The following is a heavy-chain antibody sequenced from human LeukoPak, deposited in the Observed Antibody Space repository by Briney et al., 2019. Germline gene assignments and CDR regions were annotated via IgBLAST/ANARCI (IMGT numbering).Heavy chain of an antibody. Sequence: SVKVSCKASGGTFSSYAISWVRQAPGQGLEWMGGIIPIFGTANYAQKFQGRVTITADESTSTAYMELSSLRSEDTAVYYCARIWTDCSSTSCYTPYFDYWGQGTLVNVSS. CDR2: IIPIFGTA. V-gene: IGHV1-69*01. CDR1: GGTFSSYA. D-gene: IGHD2-2*02. CDR3: ARIWTDCSSTSCYTPYFDY. J-gene: IGHJ4*02.